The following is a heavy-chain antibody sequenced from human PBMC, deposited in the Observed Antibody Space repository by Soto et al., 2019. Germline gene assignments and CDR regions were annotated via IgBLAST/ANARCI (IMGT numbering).Heavy chain of an antibody. J-gene: IGHJ5*02. CDR2: TVPFIGAA. D-gene: IGHD6-13*01. Sequence: QVQLVQSGAEVKKPGSSVKVSCKASRDTFTTYALGWVRQAPGPAFEWMGGTVPFIGAANYAQKFQGSASITADQTGRTVVMQLRSWPSEETAVYYCARYSLFSSSRRNWFDPWGQGTLVTVSS. V-gene: IGHV1-69*01. CDR3: ARYSLFSSSRRNWFDP. CDR1: RDTFTTYA.